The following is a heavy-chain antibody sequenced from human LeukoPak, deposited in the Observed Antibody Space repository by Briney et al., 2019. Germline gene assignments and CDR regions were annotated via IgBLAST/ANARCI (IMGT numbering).Heavy chain of an antibody. Sequence: EASVKVSCKASGYSFTDHYLHWLRQAPGQGLEWMAWIHPKTGVTNYAERFQDRLSLTRDTSISTLYMELNSLTSDDTAVYYCARDHNWGPDYWGQGTLVSVSS. CDR2: IHPKTGVT. CDR3: ARDHNWGPDY. J-gene: IGHJ4*02. D-gene: IGHD7-27*01. V-gene: IGHV1-2*02. CDR1: GYSFTDHY.